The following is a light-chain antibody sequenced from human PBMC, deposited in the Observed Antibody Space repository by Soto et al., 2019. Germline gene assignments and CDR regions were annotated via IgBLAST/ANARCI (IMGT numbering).Light chain of an antibody. CDR2: DDT. CDR3: CSFAGSSTS. CDR1: SSDVGTYKP. V-gene: IGLV2-23*01. Sequence: QSALTQPASVPGSPGQSITISCTGTSSDVGTYKPVSWYQQYPGKAPKVIIYDDTKRPSGVSSRFSGSKSGNTASLTISGLQAEDEADYYCCSFAGSSTSFGGGTKVTVL. J-gene: IGLJ3*02.